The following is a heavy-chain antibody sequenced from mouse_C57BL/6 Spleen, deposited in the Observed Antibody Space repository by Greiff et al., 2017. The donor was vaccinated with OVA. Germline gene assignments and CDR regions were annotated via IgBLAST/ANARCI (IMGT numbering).Heavy chain of an antibody. CDR1: GYTFTSYW. V-gene: IGHV1-5*01. D-gene: IGHD2-1*01. CDR3: TRGLLENYYAMDY. Sequence: EVQLQQSGTVLARPGASVKMSCKTSGYTFTSYWMHWVKQRPGQGLEWIGAIYPGNSDTSYNQKFKGKAKLTAVTSASTAYMELSSLTNEDSAVYYCTRGLLENYYAMDYWGQGTSVTVSS. J-gene: IGHJ4*01. CDR2: IYPGNSDT.